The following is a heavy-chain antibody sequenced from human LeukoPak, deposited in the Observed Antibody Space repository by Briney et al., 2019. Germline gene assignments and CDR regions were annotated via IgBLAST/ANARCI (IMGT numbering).Heavy chain of an antibody. D-gene: IGHD5-12*01. CDR3: ARVASRGQEDY. V-gene: IGHV3-48*03. CDR2: ISSSGRTI. J-gene: IGHJ4*02. CDR1: GFTFSSYE. Sequence: GGSLRLSCAASGFTFSSYEMNWVRQAPGKGLEWVSYISSSGRTIYYAESVKGRFTISRDNAKNSLYLQMNSLRAEDTSVYYCARVASRGQEDYWGQGTLVTVSS.